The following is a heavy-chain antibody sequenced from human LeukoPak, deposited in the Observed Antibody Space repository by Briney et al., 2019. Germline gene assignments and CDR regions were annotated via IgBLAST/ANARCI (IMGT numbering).Heavy chain of an antibody. CDR3: AREGITGTTRKYYYGMDV. CDR1: GGSFSGYY. Sequence: SETLSLTCAVYGGSFSGYYWSWIRQPPGKGLEWIGEINHSGSTNYNPSLKSRVTISVDTSKNQFSLKLSSVTAADTAVYYCAREGITGTTRKYYYGMDVWGQGTTVTVSS. V-gene: IGHV4-34*01. CDR2: INHSGST. D-gene: IGHD1-20*01. J-gene: IGHJ6*02.